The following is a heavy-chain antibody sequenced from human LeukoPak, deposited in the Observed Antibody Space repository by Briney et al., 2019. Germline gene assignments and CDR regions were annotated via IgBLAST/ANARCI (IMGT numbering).Heavy chain of an antibody. D-gene: IGHD3-3*01. CDR1: GGTFSSYA. J-gene: IGHJ3*02. V-gene: IGHV1-69*04. CDR3: ARDVYPYDFWSGYSAFDI. Sequence: SVKVSCKASGGTFSSYAISWVRQAPGQGLEWMGRIIPILGIANYAQKFQGRVTITADKSTSTAYMELSSLRSEDTAVYYCARDVYPYDFWSGYSAFDIWGQGTMVTVSS. CDR2: IIPILGIA.